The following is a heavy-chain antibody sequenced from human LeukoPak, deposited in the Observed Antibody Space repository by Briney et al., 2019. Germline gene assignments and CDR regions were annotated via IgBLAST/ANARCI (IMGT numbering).Heavy chain of an antibody. J-gene: IGHJ4*02. Sequence: PGGSLRLSCVVSGFVFNNYWMSWVRQAPGEGLEWVATIRQDGSDKYFLDSVRGRFTISRDNAENSLYLQMNSLRAEDTAVYYCARDKGFGGSSFDYWGQGTLVTVSS. CDR3: ARDKGFGGSSFDY. D-gene: IGHD3-10*01. CDR2: IRQDGSDK. V-gene: IGHV3-7*01. CDR1: GFVFNNYW.